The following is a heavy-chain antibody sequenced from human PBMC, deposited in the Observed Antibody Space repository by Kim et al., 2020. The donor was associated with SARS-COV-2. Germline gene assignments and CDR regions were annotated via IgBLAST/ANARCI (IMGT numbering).Heavy chain of an antibody. D-gene: IGHD3-9*01. CDR3: AKDCGYYNILTGYYIPYYYYGMDV. Sequence: GGSLRLSCAASGFTFDDYAMHWVRQAPGKGLEWVSLISGDGGNTYYEDSVKGRFTISRDKSKNSLYLQMNSLRTEDTAFYYCAKDCGYYNILTGYYIPYYYYGMDVWGQGTTVTVSS. CDR1: GFTFDDYA. V-gene: IGHV3-43*02. J-gene: IGHJ6*02. CDR2: ISGDGGNT.